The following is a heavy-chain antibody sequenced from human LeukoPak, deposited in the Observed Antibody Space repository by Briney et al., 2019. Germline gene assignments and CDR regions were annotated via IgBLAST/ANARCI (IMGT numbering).Heavy chain of an antibody. D-gene: IGHD3-22*01. Sequence: PSETLSLTCTVSGGSIGRDYWSWIRQPPGKGLEWIGYIYYSGSTNYNTSLKSRVTISVDTSKNQFSLKLSSVTAADTAVYYCARGADSSGYYSIFYFDYWGQGTLVTVSS. V-gene: IGHV4-59*01. CDR3: ARGADSSGYYSIFYFDY. CDR2: IYYSGST. J-gene: IGHJ4*02. CDR1: GGSIGRDY.